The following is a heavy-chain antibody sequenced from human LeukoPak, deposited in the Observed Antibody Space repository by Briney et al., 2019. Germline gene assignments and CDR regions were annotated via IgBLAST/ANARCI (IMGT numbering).Heavy chain of an antibody. Sequence: PGGSLRLSCAASGFTFTNPAMGWVRQAPGKGLEWVSVVSGTGDLIYYGDSVKGRFTISRDNSKNTLYLQMSSLRAEDTALYYCAKTRGGNPRYYFDYWGHGTLVTVSS. CDR2: VSGTGDLI. CDR1: GFTFTNPA. D-gene: IGHD4-23*01. J-gene: IGHJ4*01. CDR3: AKTRGGNPRYYFDY. V-gene: IGHV3-23*01.